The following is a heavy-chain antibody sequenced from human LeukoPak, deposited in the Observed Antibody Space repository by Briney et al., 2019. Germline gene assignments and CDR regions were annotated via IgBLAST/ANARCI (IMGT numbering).Heavy chain of an antibody. CDR2: MNPNSGNT. D-gene: IGHD3-16*01. CDR1: GYTFTSYD. J-gene: IGHJ4*02. V-gene: IGHV1-8*01. Sequence: ASVKVSCKGSGYTFTSYDINWVRQATGQGLEWMGWMNPNSGNTGYAQKFQGRVTITADESTSTAYMELSSLRSEDTAVYYCARDNDSRDPPHFDYWGQGTLVTVSS. CDR3: ARDNDSRDPPHFDY.